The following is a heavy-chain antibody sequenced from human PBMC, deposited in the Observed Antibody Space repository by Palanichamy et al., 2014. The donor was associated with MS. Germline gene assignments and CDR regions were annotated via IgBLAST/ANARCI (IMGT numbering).Heavy chain of an antibody. D-gene: IGHD4-17*01. Sequence: QVQLVESGGGVVQPGRSLRLSCAASGFTFSSYGMHWVRQAPGKGLEWVAVIWYDGSNKYYADSVKGRFTISRDNSKNTLYLQMNSLRAEDTAVYYCARGAYGDYVVNWFDPWGQGTLVTVSS. CDR1: GFTFSSYG. J-gene: IGHJ5*02. V-gene: IGHV3-33*01. CDR2: IWYDGSNK. CDR3: ARGAYGDYVVNWFDP.